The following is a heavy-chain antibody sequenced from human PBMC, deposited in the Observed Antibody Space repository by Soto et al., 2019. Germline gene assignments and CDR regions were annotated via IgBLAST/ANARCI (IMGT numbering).Heavy chain of an antibody. V-gene: IGHV4-39*07. CDR2: IYYSGST. D-gene: IGHD3-3*01. CDR1: GGSISSSSYY. J-gene: IGHJ5*02. CDR3: ARKGERYDFWSGPHFPWFDP. Sequence: SETLSLTCTVSGGSISSSSYYWGWIRQPPGKGLEWIGSIYYSGSTYYNPSLKSRVTISVDTSKNQFSLKLSSVTAADTAVYYCARKGERYDFWSGPHFPWFDPWGQGTLVTVSS.